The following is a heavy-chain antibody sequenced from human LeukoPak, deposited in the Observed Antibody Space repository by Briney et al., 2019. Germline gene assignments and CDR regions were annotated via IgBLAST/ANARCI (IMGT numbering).Heavy chain of an antibody. CDR1: GGSISSSSYY. CDR2: INHSGST. D-gene: IGHD3-10*01. CDR3: ARVRAASWYFDL. Sequence: SETLSLTCTVSGGSISSSSYYWSWIRQPPGQGLEWIGEINHSGSTNYNPSLKSRVTISVDTSKKQFSLKLISVTAADTAVYYCARVRAASWYFDLWGRGTLVTVSS. V-gene: IGHV4-39*07. J-gene: IGHJ2*01.